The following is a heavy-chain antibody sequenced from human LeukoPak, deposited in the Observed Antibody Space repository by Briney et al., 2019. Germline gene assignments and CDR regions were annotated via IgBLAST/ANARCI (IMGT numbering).Heavy chain of an antibody. CDR2: IKKDGSER. Sequence: PGGSLRLSCAASGFTFISYWMTWVRRAPGKGLEWVADIKKDGSERYYVDSVKGRFTISRDNAKNSVFLQMNSLRVEDTAVYYCSWSGEADWGQGTLVTVSS. V-gene: IGHV3-7*01. J-gene: IGHJ4*02. CDR1: GFTFISYW. CDR3: SWSGEAD. D-gene: IGHD3-3*01.